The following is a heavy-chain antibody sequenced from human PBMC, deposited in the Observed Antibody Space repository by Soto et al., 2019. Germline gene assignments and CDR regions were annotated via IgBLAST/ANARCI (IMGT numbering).Heavy chain of an antibody. Sequence: QVQLVQSGAEVKKPGSSVRVSCKASGGTLNSYTISWVRQAPGQGLEWMGGIIPVFGTTDYAQKFQGRVTITADQSTGTAYLALFSLSSDDTAIYYGSISNSYGRGDFWGQGTLVTVSS. D-gene: IGHD4-17*01. J-gene: IGHJ4*02. CDR2: IIPVFGTT. CDR3: SISNSYGRGDF. CDR1: GGTLNSYT. V-gene: IGHV1-69*01.